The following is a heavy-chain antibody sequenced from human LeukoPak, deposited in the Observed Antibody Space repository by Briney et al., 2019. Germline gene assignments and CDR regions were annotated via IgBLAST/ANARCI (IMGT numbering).Heavy chain of an antibody. CDR1: GYTFTGYY. D-gene: IGHD6-6*01. Sequence: ASVKVSCKASGYTFTGYYMHWVRRAPGQGLEWMGRINPNSSGTNYAQKFQGRVTMTRDTSISTAYMELSRLRSDDTAVYYCAEEYSSSGLDYWGQGTLVTVSS. CDR2: INPNSSGT. CDR3: AEEYSSSGLDY. J-gene: IGHJ4*02. V-gene: IGHV1-2*06.